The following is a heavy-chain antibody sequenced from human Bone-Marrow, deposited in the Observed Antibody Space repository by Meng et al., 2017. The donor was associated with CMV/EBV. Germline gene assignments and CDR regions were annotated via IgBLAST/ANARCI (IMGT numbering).Heavy chain of an antibody. D-gene: IGHD2-2*01. CDR1: GFTVSSNY. CDR3: ATPGYQLLFPYYFDY. Sequence: GESLKISCAASGFTVSSNYMSWVRQAPGKGLEWVSVIYSGGSTYYADSVKGRFTISRDNAKNTLYLQMNSLRAEDTAVYYCATPGYQLLFPYYFDYWGQGTRVTVYS. V-gene: IGHV3-53*01. CDR2: IYSGGST. J-gene: IGHJ4*02.